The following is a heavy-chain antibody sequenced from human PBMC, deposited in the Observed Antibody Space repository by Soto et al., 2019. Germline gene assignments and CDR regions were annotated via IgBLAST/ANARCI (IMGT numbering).Heavy chain of an antibody. CDR1: GGSISSYY. Sequence: PSETLSLTCTVSGGSISSYYWSWIRQPPGKGLEWIGRIYTSGSTNYNPSLKSRVTMSVDTSKNQFSLKLSSVTAADTAVYYCARARGELQGMYYYYGMDVWGQGTTVTVSS. CDR3: ARARGELQGMYYYYGMDV. J-gene: IGHJ6*02. V-gene: IGHV4-4*07. CDR2: IYTSGST. D-gene: IGHD1-7*01.